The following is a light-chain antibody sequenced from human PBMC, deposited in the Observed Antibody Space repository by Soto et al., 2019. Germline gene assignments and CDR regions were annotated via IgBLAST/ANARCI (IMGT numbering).Light chain of an antibody. Sequence: DLQMTQSPSSVSASVGDTVTITSRASQGLKFLAWYQQKPGKAPRLLIYEATNLQSGVPPRFSGGGSGTDFTLTISSLQPEDFATYFSKQANSFPITFGQGTRLEIK. CDR3: KQANSFPIT. V-gene: IGKV1-12*01. J-gene: IGKJ5*01. CDR1: QGLKF. CDR2: EAT.